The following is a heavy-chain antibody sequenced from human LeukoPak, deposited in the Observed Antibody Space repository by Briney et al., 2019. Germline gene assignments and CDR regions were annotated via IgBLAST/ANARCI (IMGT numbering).Heavy chain of an antibody. Sequence: SETLSLTCTVSGGSISSYYWSWIRQPPGKGLEWIGYIYYSGGTNYNPSLKSRVTISVDTSKNQFSLKLSSVTAADTAVYYCARVARVDFGVVTYYYYMDVWGKGTTVTVSS. CDR1: GGSISSYY. CDR3: ARVARVDFGVVTYYYYMDV. CDR2: IYYSGGT. V-gene: IGHV4-59*01. J-gene: IGHJ6*03. D-gene: IGHD3-3*01.